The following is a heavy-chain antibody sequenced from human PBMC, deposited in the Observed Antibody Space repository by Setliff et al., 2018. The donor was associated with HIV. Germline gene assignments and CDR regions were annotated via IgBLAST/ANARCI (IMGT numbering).Heavy chain of an antibody. CDR3: ARGLERTNVLFGVVSIWFGP. CDR2: IGTAGDT. V-gene: IGHV3-13*01. J-gene: IGHJ5*02. Sequence: PGGSLRLSCAASGFTFSSYDMHWVRQATGKGLEWVSAIGTAGDTYYPGSVKGRFTISRENAKNSLFLQMNSLRAEDTAIYYCARGLERTNVLFGVVSIWFGPWGQGTLVTVSS. D-gene: IGHD3-3*01. CDR1: GFTFSSYD.